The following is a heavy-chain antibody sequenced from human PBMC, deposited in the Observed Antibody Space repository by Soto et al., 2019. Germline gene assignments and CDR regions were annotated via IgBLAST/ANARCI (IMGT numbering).Heavy chain of an antibody. Sequence: QVQLQQWGAGLLKPSETLSLTCAVYGGSFSGYYWSWIRQPPGKGLEWIGEINHSGSTNYNPSLKSRVTISVDTSKNQFSLKLSSVTAADTAVYYCARADPPRYCSGGSGYLDYWGQGTLVTVSS. CDR1: GGSFSGYY. CDR3: ARADPPRYCSGGSGYLDY. J-gene: IGHJ4*02. D-gene: IGHD2-15*01. CDR2: INHSGST. V-gene: IGHV4-34*01.